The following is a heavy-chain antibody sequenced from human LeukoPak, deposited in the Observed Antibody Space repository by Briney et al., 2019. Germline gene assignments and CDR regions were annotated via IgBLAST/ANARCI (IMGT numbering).Heavy chain of an antibody. V-gene: IGHV1-69*05. CDR3: ARVVCSGGSCYMGDGVYFDY. D-gene: IGHD2-15*01. CDR1: GGTFSSYA. J-gene: IGHJ4*02. CDR2: IIPIFGTA. Sequence: GASVKVSCKASGGTFSSYAISWVRQAPGQGLEWVGRIIPIFGTANYAQKFQGRVTITTDESTSTAYMELSSLRSEDTAVYYCARVVCSGGSCYMGDGVYFDYWGQGTLVTVSS.